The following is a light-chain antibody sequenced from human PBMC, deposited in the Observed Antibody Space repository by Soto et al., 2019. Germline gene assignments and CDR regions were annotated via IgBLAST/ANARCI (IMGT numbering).Light chain of an antibody. CDR1: DSVSSY. J-gene: IGKJ4*01. V-gene: IGKV3-11*01. CDR3: QQRSNWPPT. Sequence: EIVLTQSPVTRSLSPGERATLSGRGSDSVSSYLAWYQQKPGQAPRLLIRDTSNRATGVPARFSGSGSGTDFTLTISSLEPEDFAVYYCQQRSNWPPTFGGGTKVEIK. CDR2: DTS.